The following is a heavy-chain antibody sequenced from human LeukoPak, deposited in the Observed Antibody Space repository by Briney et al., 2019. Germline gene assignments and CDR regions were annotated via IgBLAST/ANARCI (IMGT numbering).Heavy chain of an antibody. Sequence: SETLSLTCAVYGGSFSGYYWSWIRQPPGKGLEWIGELNHSGSTNYNPSLKSRVTISVDTSKNQFSLKLSSVTAADTAVYYCARYYYGSGSYYTRVPPRYYYGMDVWGQGTTVTVSS. CDR2: LNHSGST. J-gene: IGHJ6*02. CDR1: GGSFSGYY. CDR3: ARYYYGSGSYYTRVPPRYYYGMDV. V-gene: IGHV4-34*01. D-gene: IGHD3-10*01.